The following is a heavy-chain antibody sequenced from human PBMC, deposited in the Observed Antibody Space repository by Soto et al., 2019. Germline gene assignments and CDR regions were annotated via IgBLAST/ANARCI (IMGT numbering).Heavy chain of an antibody. CDR3: ARGFSYASLGF. CDR1: GFTFSDYD. Sequence: EVQLVESGGGLVQPGGSLRLSCAASGFTFSDYDISWVRQAPGKGLEWVSYISKNESPIYYVDSVKGRFTISRDNAKNSVFLQMNSLRDDDTAVYYCARGFSYASLGFWGQGTLITVSS. V-gene: IGHV3-48*02. J-gene: IGHJ4*02. CDR2: ISKNESPI. D-gene: IGHD5-18*01.